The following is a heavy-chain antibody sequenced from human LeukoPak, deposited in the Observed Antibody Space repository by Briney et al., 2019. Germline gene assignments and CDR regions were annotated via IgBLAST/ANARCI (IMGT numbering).Heavy chain of an antibody. CDR3: ARSYCSSTSCYDAFDI. J-gene: IGHJ3*02. CDR1: GYTFTIYD. Sequence: ASVKLSCKASGYTFTIYDSNWVRQPTGQGLEWMGWMHPNGGNTVYAQKFEGRLTATRNTSKHTAYMELSSLTSEDTAVYYCARSYCSSTSCYDAFDIWGQGTMVTVSS. D-gene: IGHD2-2*01. V-gene: IGHV1-8*01. CDR2: MHPNGGNT.